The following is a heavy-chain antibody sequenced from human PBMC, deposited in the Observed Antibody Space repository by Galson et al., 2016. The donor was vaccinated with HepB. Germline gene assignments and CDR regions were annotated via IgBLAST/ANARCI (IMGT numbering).Heavy chain of an antibody. J-gene: IGHJ6*02. D-gene: IGHD3-10*01. CDR3: ARAWGRGRYYYTSGNLNLVGGLDV. V-gene: IGHV6-1*01. CDR2: TYYRSKWYN. CDR1: GDSVASNNAA. Sequence: CAISGDSVASNNAAWNWIRLSPSRGLEWLGRTYYRSKWYNDYAISVKSRITVNPDTSKNQFSLQLNSVTPEATAVYYCARAWGRGRYYYTSGNLNLVGGLDVWGQGTTVSVSS.